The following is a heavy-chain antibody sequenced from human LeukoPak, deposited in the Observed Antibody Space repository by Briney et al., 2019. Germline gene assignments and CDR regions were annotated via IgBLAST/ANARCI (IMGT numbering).Heavy chain of an antibody. CDR1: GGSISSCY. CDR2: IYSSGST. Sequence: SETLSLTCTVSGGSISSCYWSCVRQPAGKGLEWSGRIYSSGSTNYNPSLKSRVTMSVDTSKNQFSLKPSSVTAADTAVYYCARCYGSGSYYSYYFDYWGQGTLVTVSS. J-gene: IGHJ4*02. V-gene: IGHV4-4*07. D-gene: IGHD3-10*01. CDR3: ARCYGSGSYYSYYFDY.